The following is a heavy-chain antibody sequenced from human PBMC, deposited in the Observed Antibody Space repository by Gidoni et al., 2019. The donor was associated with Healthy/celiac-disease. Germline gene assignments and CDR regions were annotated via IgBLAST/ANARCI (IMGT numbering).Heavy chain of an antibody. J-gene: IGHJ4*02. CDR2: INHRGST. V-gene: IGHV4-34*01. D-gene: IGHD2-15*01. CDR1: VGSSSCYY. CDR3: ARRRGYCSGGSCYPVDY. Sequence: QVQLQQWGAGLLKPSETLSLTCAVYVGSSSCYYWSWIRQPPGQGLEWIGEINHRGSTNYNPSLKSRVTISVDTSKNQFSRKLSSVTAADTAVYYCARRRGYCSGGSCYPVDYWGQGTLVTVSS.